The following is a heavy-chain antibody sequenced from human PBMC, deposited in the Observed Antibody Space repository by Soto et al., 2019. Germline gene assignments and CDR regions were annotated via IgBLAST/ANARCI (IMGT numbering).Heavy chain of an antibody. CDR2: ISHDENNK. CDR1: GFTFSTFA. CDR3: ARDGLPDDFRTGGYWFDP. Sequence: GGSLRLSCAASGFTFSTFAFHWVRQAPGKGLEWVALISHDENNKYYGDSVKGRFTISRDNSKNTLYMEMNSLRVEDTAIYYCARDGLPDDFRTGGYWFDPWGQGTLVTVSS. J-gene: IGHJ5*02. V-gene: IGHV3-30-3*01. D-gene: IGHD3-3*01.